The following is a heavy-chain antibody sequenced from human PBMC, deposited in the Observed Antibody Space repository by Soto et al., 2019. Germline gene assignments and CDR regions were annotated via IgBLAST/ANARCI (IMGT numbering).Heavy chain of an antibody. V-gene: IGHV1-24*01. D-gene: IGHD2-15*01. CDR2: FDPEDGET. Sequence: TSAKVSCKVSGYTLTELSMHWVRQAPGKGLEWMGGFDPEDGETIYAQKFQGRVTMTEDTSTDTAYMELSSLRSEDTAVYYCATGVVVVAATPVNGAFDIWGQGTMVTVSS. J-gene: IGHJ3*02. CDR3: ATGVVVVAATPVNGAFDI. CDR1: GYTLTELS.